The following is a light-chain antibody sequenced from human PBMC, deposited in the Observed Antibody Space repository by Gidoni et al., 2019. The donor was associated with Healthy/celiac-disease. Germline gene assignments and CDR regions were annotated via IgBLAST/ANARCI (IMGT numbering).Light chain of an antibody. CDR2: AAS. CDR1: QGISSE. CDR3: QQLNSYPRIT. J-gene: IGKJ5*01. Sequence: DIQLTQSPSFLSASVGDRVTITCRASQGISSELAWYQQKPGKAPKLLIYAASTLPSGVPSRFSGSGSGTEFTLTISSLQPEDFATYYCQQLNSYPRITFGQGTRLEIK. V-gene: IGKV1-9*01.